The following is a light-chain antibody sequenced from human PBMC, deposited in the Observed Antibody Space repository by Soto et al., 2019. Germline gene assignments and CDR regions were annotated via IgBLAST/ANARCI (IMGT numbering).Light chain of an antibody. CDR3: QKSYSSTVT. CDR1: QTISGY. CDR2: AAS. Sequence: GDRITITCRASQTISGYLNWYQQKPGKAPKLLISAASSLRSGVPTRFSGSGSGTDFTLTITSLQTGDFATYYCQKSYSSTVTFGGGTKVDIK. V-gene: IGKV1-39*01. J-gene: IGKJ4*01.